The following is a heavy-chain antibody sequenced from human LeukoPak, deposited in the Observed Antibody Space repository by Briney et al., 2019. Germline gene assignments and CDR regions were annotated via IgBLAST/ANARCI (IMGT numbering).Heavy chain of an antibody. J-gene: IGHJ4*02. CDR2: IYHSGIT. CDR1: GGSITSHF. Sequence: SETLSLSCTVSGGSITSHFWSWIRQPPGKGLEWIGYIYHSGITNYNPSLKSRVTISVDTSKNQFSLELNSVTAADTAVYYCARDGYSGSSLFDSWGQGTLVTVSS. CDR3: ARDGYSGSSLFDS. D-gene: IGHD1-26*01. V-gene: IGHV4-59*11.